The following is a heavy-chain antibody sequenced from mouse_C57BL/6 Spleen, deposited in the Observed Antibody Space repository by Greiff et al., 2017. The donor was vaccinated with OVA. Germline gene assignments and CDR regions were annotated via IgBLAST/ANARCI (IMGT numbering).Heavy chain of an antibody. CDR2: IYPRSGNT. V-gene: IGHV1-81*01. Sequence: QVQLQQSGAELARPGASVKLSCKASGYTFTSYGISWMKQRTGQGLEWIGEIYPRSGNTYYNEKFKGKATLTADKSSSTAYMELRSLTSEDSAVYFCAREDYDEAWFAYWGQGTLVTVSA. J-gene: IGHJ3*01. CDR3: AREDYDEAWFAY. D-gene: IGHD2-4*01. CDR1: GYTFTSYG.